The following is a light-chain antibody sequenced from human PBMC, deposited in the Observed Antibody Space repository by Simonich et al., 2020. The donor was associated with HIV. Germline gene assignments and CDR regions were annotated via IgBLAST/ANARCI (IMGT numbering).Light chain of an antibody. V-gene: IGKV4-1*01. CDR1: QGVLYSANNKDY. J-gene: IGKJ1*01. CDR2: WAS. Sequence: IVMTQSPDSLAVSLGERATINCKSSQGVLYSANNKDYLAWYQQKPGQAPKPLIYWASTRESGVPDRFSGSGSGTDFTLTISSLQAEDVAVYYCQQYYSTPWTFGQGTKVE. CDR3: QQYYSTPWT.